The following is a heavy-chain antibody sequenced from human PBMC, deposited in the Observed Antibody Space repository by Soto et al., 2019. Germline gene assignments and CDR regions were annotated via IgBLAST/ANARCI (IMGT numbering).Heavy chain of an antibody. J-gene: IGHJ4*02. CDR3: AATRGRSTWRYPIDF. CDR1: GFTFSNYA. Sequence: QVQLVESGGGVVQPGRSLRLSCAASGFTFSNYAMNWVRQAPGKGLEWVAVIWSDVNKKYYGESVKGRFTGSRDNAKNPLYIEVNSRRGEDTAVYYCAATRGRSTWRYPIDFWGQGTLVTVSS. V-gene: IGHV3-33*01. D-gene: IGHD6-13*01. CDR2: IWSDVNKK.